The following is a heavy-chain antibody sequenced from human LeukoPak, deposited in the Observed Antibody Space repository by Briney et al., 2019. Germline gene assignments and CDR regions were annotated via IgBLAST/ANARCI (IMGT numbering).Heavy chain of an antibody. CDR3: AKGALRYFDFGREDYFDY. Sequence: QPGGSLRLSCAASGFTFSSYWMHWVRQAPGKGLVWVSRINSDGSSTSYADSVKGRFTISRDNSKNTLYLQMNSLRAEDTAVYYCAKGALRYFDFGREDYFDYWGQGTLVTVSS. CDR2: INSDGSST. D-gene: IGHD3-9*01. J-gene: IGHJ4*02. CDR1: GFTFSSYW. V-gene: IGHV3-74*01.